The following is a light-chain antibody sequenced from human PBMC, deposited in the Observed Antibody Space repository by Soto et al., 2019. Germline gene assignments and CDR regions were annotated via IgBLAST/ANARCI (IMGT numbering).Light chain of an antibody. Sequence: NFMLTQPHSVSGSPGTTVTISCARSSGSIASNYVQWYQQRPGSAPTTVIYEDNQRPSGVPDRFSGSIDSSSNSASLTISGLKTEDEADYYCQSYDSANHWVFGGGTKLTVL. J-gene: IGLJ3*02. CDR3: QSYDSANHWV. CDR1: SGSIASNY. V-gene: IGLV6-57*03. CDR2: EDN.